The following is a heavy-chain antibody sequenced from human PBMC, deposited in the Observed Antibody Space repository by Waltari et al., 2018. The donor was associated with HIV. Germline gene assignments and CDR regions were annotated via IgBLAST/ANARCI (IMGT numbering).Heavy chain of an antibody. CDR3: ARHSLTYYYDSSGYSVAFDY. V-gene: IGHV4-39*01. CDR2: IYYSGST. D-gene: IGHD3-22*01. Sequence: QLQLQESGPGLVKPSETLSLTCTVSGGSISSSRYYWGWIRQPPGKGREWIGSIYYSGSTYYNPSLKSRVTISVDTSKNQFSLKLSSVTAADTAVYYCARHSLTYYYDSSGYSVAFDYWGQGTLVTVSS. J-gene: IGHJ4*02. CDR1: GGSISSSRYY.